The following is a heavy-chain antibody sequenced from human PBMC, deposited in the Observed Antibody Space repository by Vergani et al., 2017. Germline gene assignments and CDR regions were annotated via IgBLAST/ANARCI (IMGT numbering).Heavy chain of an antibody. D-gene: IGHD1-20*01. CDR2: IWYDGSNK. J-gene: IGHJ3*02. Sequence: QVQLVESGGGVVQPGRSLRLSCAASGFTFSSYGMHWVRQAPGKGLEWVAVIWYDGSNKYYADSVKGRFTISRDNSKNTLYLQMNSLRAEDTAVYYCARDGSITGTKDAFDIWGQGTMVTVSS. CDR3: ARDGSITGTKDAFDI. CDR1: GFTFSSYG. V-gene: IGHV3-33*08.